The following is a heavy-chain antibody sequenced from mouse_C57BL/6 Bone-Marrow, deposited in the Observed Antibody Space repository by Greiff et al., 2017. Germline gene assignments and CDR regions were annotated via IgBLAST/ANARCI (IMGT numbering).Heavy chain of an antibody. CDR3: SSLAY. Sequence: EVKLMESGGGLVQPGGSMKLSCVASGFTFSNYWMNWVRQSPEKGLEWVAQIRLKSDNYATNDAESVKGRFTISRDDSKSSVYLQMNNLRAEDTGIYYCSSLAYWGQGTLVTVSA. V-gene: IGHV6-3*01. CDR2: IRLKSDNYAT. CDR1: GFTFSNYW. J-gene: IGHJ3*01.